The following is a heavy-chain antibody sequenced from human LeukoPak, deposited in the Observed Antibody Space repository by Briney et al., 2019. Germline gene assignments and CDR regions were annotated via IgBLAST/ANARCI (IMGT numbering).Heavy chain of an antibody. J-gene: IGHJ1*01. V-gene: IGHV1-18*01. D-gene: IGHD3-22*01. CDR1: GYTFTTSG. CDR2: ISGYNGNT. Sequence: ASVKVSCKASGYTFTTSGISWVRQAPGQGLEWMGWISGYNGNTNYAQNLQGRVTMTTDTSTSTAYMELRSLRSDDTAVYYCARDYYDSSGYSSPAEYFQHWGQGTLVTVSS. CDR3: ARDYYDSSGYSSPAEYFQH.